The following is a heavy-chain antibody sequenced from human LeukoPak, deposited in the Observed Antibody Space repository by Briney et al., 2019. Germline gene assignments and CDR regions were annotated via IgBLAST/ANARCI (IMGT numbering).Heavy chain of an antibody. J-gene: IGHJ4*02. CDR3: VHGGLYYLDY. Sequence: GGSLRLSCAASGFTLSSYAMSWVRQAPGKGLEWVSAISGSGSTYHADSVKGRFTISRDIFKNTLYLQMNSLRAEDTAVYYCVHGGLYYLDYWGQGTLVTVSS. V-gene: IGHV3-23*01. CDR1: GFTLSSYA. D-gene: IGHD3-10*01. CDR2: ISGSGST.